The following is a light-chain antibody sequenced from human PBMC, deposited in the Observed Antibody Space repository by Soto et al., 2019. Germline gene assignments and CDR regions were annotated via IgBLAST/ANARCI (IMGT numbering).Light chain of an antibody. CDR3: QQYGSSPIT. J-gene: IGKJ5*01. CDR2: GAS. V-gene: IGKV3-20*01. CDR1: QTVSNSF. Sequence: EIVLTQSPGTLSLSPGERATLSCRASQTVSNSFLAWYQQRPGQAPRLLIYGASSRATGIPDRFSGSGSGTDFTLTISSLEPEDFAVYYCQQYGSSPITFGQGTRLEIK.